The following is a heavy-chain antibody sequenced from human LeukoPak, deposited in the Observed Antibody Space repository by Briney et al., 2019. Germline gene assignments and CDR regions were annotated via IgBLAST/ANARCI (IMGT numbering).Heavy chain of an antibody. D-gene: IGHD6-19*01. CDR3: ARRVSSGWYSLFDY. J-gene: IGHJ4*02. CDR2: IYYSGST. CDR1: GGSISSSSYY. Sequence: SETLSLTCTVSGGSISSSSYYWGWIRQPPGKGLEWIGSIYYSGSTYYNPSLKSRVTISVDTSKNQFSLKLSSVTAADTAVYYCARRVSSGWYSLFDYWGQGTLVTVSS. V-gene: IGHV4-39*07.